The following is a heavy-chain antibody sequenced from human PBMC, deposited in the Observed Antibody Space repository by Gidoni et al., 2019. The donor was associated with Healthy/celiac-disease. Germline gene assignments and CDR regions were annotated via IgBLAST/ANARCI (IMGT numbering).Heavy chain of an antibody. J-gene: IGHJ3*02. CDR2: ISYDGSNK. V-gene: IGHV3-30*04. D-gene: IGHD3-22*01. CDR3: ARGARVTMIVVVGDAFDI. CDR1: GFTFSSYA. Sequence: QVQLVESGGGVVQPGRSLSLSCAASGFTFSSYAMHWVRQAPGKGLEWVAVISYDGSNKYYADSVKGRFTISRDNSKNTLYLQMNSLRAEDTAVYYCARGARVTMIVVVGDAFDIWGQGTMVTVSS.